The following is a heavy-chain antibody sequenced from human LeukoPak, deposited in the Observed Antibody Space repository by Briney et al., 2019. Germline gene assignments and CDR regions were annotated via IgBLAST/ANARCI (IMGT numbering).Heavy chain of an antibody. D-gene: IGHD3-9*01. CDR3: ARDSRYPTVAFDF. CDR1: GGTFSSYA. Sequence: SVKVSCKASGGTFSSYAISWVRQAPGQGLEWMGGIIPIFGTANYAQKFQGRVTITADESTSTAYMELSSLRSEDTAVYYCARDSRYPTVAFDFWGQGTMVTVSS. V-gene: IGHV1-69*01. CDR2: IIPIFGTA. J-gene: IGHJ3*01.